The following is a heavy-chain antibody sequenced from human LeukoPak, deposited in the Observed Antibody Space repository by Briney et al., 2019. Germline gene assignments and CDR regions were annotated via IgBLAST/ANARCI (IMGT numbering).Heavy chain of an antibody. D-gene: IGHD2-2*01. Sequence: PGGCLRLSCSASGFTFSSYAMNWVRQAPGKGLEYVSAITSNGGSTYYADSVKGRFTISRDNSKNTLYLQMSSLRAEDRAVYYCVKGRCSGSSCYGGDYWGQGTLVTVPS. V-gene: IGHV3-64D*06. J-gene: IGHJ4*02. CDR3: VKGRCSGSSCYGGDY. CDR2: ITSNGGST. CDR1: GFTFSSYA.